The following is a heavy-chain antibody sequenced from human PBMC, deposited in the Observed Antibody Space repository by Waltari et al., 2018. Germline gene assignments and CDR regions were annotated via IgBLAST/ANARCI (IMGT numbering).Heavy chain of an antibody. CDR1: GYTFTDYY. D-gene: IGHD3-16*01. CDR2: VDPADDKT. Sequence: VQLLQPGAEVKKPGATVKISCKASGYTFTDYYMHWVQQAPGKGLEWMGRVDPADDKTIYAEKFQGRVTINADTSTDTVYMELSSLRSEDTAVYYCARTTTFKSLDYWGQGTLVTVSS. J-gene: IGHJ4*02. CDR3: ARTTTFKSLDY. V-gene: IGHV1-69-2*01.